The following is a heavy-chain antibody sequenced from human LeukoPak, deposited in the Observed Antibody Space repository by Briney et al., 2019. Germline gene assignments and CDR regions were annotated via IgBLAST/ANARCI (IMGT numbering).Heavy chain of an antibody. D-gene: IGHD3-22*01. CDR1: GLSFSYYG. V-gene: IGHV3-30*02. CDR2: IRSDGSNK. J-gene: IGHJ4*02. CDR3: AKDQYYEQYYFDY. Sequence: GGSLRLSCAASGLSFSYYGMYWVRQAPGKGLEWVALIRSDGSNKYYAGSVKGRFTISRDNSKNTLYLQMNSLRAEDTAVYYCAKDQYYEQYYFDYWGQGTLVTVSS.